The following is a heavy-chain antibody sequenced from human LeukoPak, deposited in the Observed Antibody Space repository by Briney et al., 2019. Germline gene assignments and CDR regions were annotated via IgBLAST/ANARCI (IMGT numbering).Heavy chain of an antibody. CDR1: GFTFSSYS. J-gene: IGHJ4*02. D-gene: IGHD4-11*01. V-gene: IGHV3-21*01. CDR3: ASFRMTTVTTVDY. Sequence: PGGSLRLSCAASGFTFSSYSMNWVRQAPGKGLEWVSSISSSSSYIYYADSVKGRFTISRDNAKNSLYLQMNSLRAEDTAVYYCASFRMTTVTTVDYWGQGTLDTVSS. CDR2: ISSSSSYI.